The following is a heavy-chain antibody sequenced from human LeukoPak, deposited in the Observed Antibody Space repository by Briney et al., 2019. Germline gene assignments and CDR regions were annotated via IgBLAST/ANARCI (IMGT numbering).Heavy chain of an antibody. Sequence: SQTLSLACVISGGSVSSDSAAWNWIRQSPSRGLEWLGRTYYRSKWYNDYALSVRSRITINPDASRNQFSLDLNSVTPEDTAIYYCVGGSGTFDYWGQGTLVTVSS. J-gene: IGHJ4*02. CDR3: VGGSGTFDY. CDR2: TYYRSKWYN. CDR1: GGSVSSDSAA. D-gene: IGHD1-7*01. V-gene: IGHV6-1*01.